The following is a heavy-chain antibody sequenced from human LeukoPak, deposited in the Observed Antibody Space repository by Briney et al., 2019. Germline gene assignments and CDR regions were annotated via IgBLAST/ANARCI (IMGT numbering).Heavy chain of an antibody. J-gene: IGHJ4*02. CDR2: IYYSGST. CDR1: GGSISSGGYY. CDR3: ARKGEVRYYYRSGSYFDY. V-gene: IGHV4-31*03. Sequence: SQTLSLTCTVSGGSISSGGYYWSWIRQHPGKGLEWIGYIYYSGSTYYNPSLKSRVTISVDTSKNQFSLKLSSVTAADTAVYYCARKGEVRYYYRSGSYFDYWGQGTLVTVSS. D-gene: IGHD3-10*01.